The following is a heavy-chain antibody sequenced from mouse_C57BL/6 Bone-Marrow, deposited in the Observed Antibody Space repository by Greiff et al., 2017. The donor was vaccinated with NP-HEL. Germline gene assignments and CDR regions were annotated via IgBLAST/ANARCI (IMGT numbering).Heavy chain of an antibody. D-gene: IGHD1-1*01. V-gene: IGHV1-69*01. J-gene: IGHJ4*01. CDR2: IDPSDSYT. Sequence: QVQLQQPGAELVMPGASVKLSCKASGYTFTSYWMHWVKQRPGQGLEWIGEIDPSDSYTNYNQKFTGKSTLPVDKSSSTAYMQLSSLTSEDSAVCYCARSTTVRAMDYWGQGTSVTVSS. CDR1: GYTFTSYW. CDR3: ARSTTVRAMDY.